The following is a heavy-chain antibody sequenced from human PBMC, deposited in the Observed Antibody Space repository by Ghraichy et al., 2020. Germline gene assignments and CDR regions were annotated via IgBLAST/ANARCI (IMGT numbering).Heavy chain of an antibody. Sequence: SGTLSLTCTVSGGSISSSNHYWGWIRQPPGKGLEWIGTIYYSGSTYYSASLKSRVTISVDTSKNQFSLKLRSVTAADTAVYYCAREGLAMTYDYWGQGTLVTVSS. V-gene: IGHV4-39*02. D-gene: IGHD2-2*01. CDR2: IYYSGST. CDR3: AREGLAMTYDY. J-gene: IGHJ4*02. CDR1: GGSISSSNHY.